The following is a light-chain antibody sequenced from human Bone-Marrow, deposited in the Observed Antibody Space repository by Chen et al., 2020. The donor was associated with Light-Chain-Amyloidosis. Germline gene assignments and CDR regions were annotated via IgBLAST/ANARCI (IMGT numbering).Light chain of an antibody. J-gene: IGLJ1*01. CDR3: SSYTCTNTLV. CDR2: EVT. V-gene: IGLV2-14*01. Sequence: QSALTQPASVPGSTGQSITISCTGTRSDVGGDNHVSWYQQHPDKAPKLMIYEVTNRPSWVPDRFSGSKSDNTASLTISGLQTADEADYFCSSYTCTNTLVFGSGTRVSVL. CDR1: RSDVGGDNH.